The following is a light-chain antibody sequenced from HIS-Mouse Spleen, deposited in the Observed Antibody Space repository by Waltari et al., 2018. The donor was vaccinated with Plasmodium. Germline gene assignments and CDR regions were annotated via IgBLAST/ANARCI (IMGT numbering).Light chain of an antibody. Sequence: DIQMTQSPSTLSASVGDRVTITCRASQSISSWLAWYQQKPGKAPKLLIYKATSLESGVPSRFSSNGSGTEFNLTISRLQPDGFATYYCQQYNNYSYTFGQGTKLEIK. J-gene: IGKJ2*01. CDR1: QSISSW. CDR2: KAT. CDR3: QQYNNYSYT. V-gene: IGKV1-5*03.